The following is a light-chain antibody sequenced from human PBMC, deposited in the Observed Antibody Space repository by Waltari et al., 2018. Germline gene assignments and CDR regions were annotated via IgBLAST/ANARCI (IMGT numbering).Light chain of an antibody. CDR2: AAS. CDR1: QSVSNY. CDR3: QQRSNWPYT. J-gene: IGKJ2*01. V-gene: IGKV3-11*01. Sequence: ELVLTQSPATLSLSPGERATLPCRASQSVSNYLAWYQQKPGQAPRLLTYAASNGATGIPARFSGSGSGTDLTLTISSLEPEDFAVYYCQQRSNWPYTFGQGTKLEIK.